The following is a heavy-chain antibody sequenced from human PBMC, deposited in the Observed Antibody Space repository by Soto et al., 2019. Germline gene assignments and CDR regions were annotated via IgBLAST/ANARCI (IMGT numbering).Heavy chain of an antibody. Sequence: QVQLQESGPGLVKPSGTLSLTCAVSGGSVSSSNWWSWVRQPPGMALEWIGDVYHSGTTNYNPSLKTRVTISVDKSKNQFSLKLSSLTAADTAVYYCASFKRNWFDPWGQGTLVTVSS. V-gene: IGHV4-4*02. J-gene: IGHJ5*02. CDR1: GGSVSSSNW. CDR3: ASFKRNWFDP. CDR2: VYHSGTT.